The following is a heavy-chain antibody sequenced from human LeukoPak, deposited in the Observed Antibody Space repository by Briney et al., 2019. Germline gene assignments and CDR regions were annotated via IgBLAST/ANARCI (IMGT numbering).Heavy chain of an antibody. CDR1: GGSISSYY. Sequence: SETLSLTCTVSGGSISSYYWSWIRQPPGKGLEWIGYIYYSGSTNYNPSLKSRVTISVDTSKNQFSLKLSSVTAADTAVYYCARARREYSSSSFGYYYYYYMDVWGKGTTVTVSS. V-gene: IGHV4-59*01. CDR3: ARARREYSSSSFGYYYYYYMDV. J-gene: IGHJ6*03. CDR2: IYYSGST. D-gene: IGHD6-6*01.